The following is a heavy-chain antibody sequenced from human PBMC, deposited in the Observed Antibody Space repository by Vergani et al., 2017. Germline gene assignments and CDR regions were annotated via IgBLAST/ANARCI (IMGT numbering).Heavy chain of an antibody. J-gene: IGHJ4*02. D-gene: IGHD1-26*01. Sequence: QVTLRESGPALVKPTQTLTLTCTFSGSSLSTSGMSVSWIRQPPGKALEWLARIDWDDDKYSSTSLKTRLTISKDTSKNQVVLTMTNMDPVDTATYYCARIRRMRVVGATTDYFDYWGQGTLVTVSS. CDR2: IDWDDDK. CDR3: ARIRRMRVVGATTDYFDY. CDR1: GSSLSTSGMS. V-gene: IGHV2-70*15.